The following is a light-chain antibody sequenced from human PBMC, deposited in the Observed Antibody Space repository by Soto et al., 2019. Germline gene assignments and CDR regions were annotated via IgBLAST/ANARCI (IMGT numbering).Light chain of an antibody. Sequence: QSVLTQPASVSGSPGQSITISCTGTSSDVGAYNYVSWYQHHPGKVPKLLIYEVTNRPSGVSDRFSGSKSGNTASLTISGLQAEDEVDYYCSSKRDSSTLFVFGTGTKLTVL. CDR2: EVT. CDR3: SSKRDSSTLFV. J-gene: IGLJ1*01. CDR1: SSDVGAYNY. V-gene: IGLV2-14*01.